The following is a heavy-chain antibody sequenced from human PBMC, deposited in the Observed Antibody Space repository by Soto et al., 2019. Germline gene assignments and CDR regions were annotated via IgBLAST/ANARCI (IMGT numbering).Heavy chain of an antibody. CDR1: GGSISSNDFY. Sequence: QVQLQESGPGLVKPSQTLSLTCIVSGGSISSNDFYWSWIRQHPGKGLEWIGYIYYSGNTYYNPSLKGRVTKLVDTSKTKSPRRGSSVIAADTACFFCARLAASCQSGFDPWGQGTLATASS. D-gene: IGHD2-15*01. CDR3: ARLAASCQSGFDP. V-gene: IGHV4-31*03. CDR2: IYYSGNT. J-gene: IGHJ5*02.